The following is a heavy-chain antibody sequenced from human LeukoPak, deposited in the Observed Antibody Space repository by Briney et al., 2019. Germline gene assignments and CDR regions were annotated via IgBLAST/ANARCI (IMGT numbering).Heavy chain of an antibody. V-gene: IGHV4-30-2*01. CDR1: GGSISIGGDYS. J-gene: IGHJ2*01. CDR2: FYHSGSA. CDR3: ARVTTANPYWYFGL. Sequence: PSETLSLTCAVSGGSISIGGDYSWSWIRQPPGKGLEWIGYFYHSGSAFYNASLKSRVTISVDTSKNQFFLELSPVTAADTAVYYCARVTTANPYWYFGLWGRGTLVTVSS. D-gene: IGHD3-22*01.